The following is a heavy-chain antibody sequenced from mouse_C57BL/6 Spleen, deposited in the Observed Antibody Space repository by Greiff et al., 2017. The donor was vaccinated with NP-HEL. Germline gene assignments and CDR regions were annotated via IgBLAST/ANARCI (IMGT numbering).Heavy chain of an antibody. D-gene: IGHD1-1*02. J-gene: IGHJ4*01. Sequence: EVKLQESGPGLVKPSQTVFLTCTVTGISITTGNYRWSWIRQFPGNKLEWIGYIYYSGTITYNPSLTSRTTITRDTPKNQFFLEMNSLTAEDTATYYCAREKDGGAMDYWGQGTSVTVSS. CDR3: AREKDGGAMDY. CDR1: GISITTGNYR. V-gene: IGHV3-5*01. CDR2: IYYSGTI.